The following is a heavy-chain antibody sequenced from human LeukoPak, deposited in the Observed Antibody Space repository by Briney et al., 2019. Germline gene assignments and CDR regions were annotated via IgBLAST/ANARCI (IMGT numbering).Heavy chain of an antibody. CDR2: MYPGDSDT. D-gene: IGHD6-13*01. Sequence: ESLKISCKGSGYSFSSYWIGWVRQMPGKGMEWMGIMYPGDSDTRYSPSFQGQVTISADKSISTAYLRWSSLKASDTAMYYCATRSSSSIWTDEYFPHWGQGTVVTVSS. V-gene: IGHV5-51*01. J-gene: IGHJ1*01. CDR3: ATRSSSSIWTDEYFPH. CDR1: GYSFSSYW.